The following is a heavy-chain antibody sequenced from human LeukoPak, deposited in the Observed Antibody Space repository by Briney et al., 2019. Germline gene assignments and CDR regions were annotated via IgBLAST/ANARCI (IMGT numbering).Heavy chain of an antibody. D-gene: IGHD6-19*01. Sequence: PGGSLRLSCAASGFTFSSYWVSWVRQAPGKGLEWVANIKQDGSEKYYVDSVKGRFTISRDNAKNSLYLQMNSLRAEDTAVYYCARDRVAATYYWGQGTLVTVSS. J-gene: IGHJ4*02. CDR2: IKQDGSEK. CDR3: ARDRVAATYY. CDR1: GFTFSSYW. V-gene: IGHV3-7*01.